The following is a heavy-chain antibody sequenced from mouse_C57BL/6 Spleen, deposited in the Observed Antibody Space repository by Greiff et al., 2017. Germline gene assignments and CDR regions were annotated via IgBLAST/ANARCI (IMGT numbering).Heavy chain of an antibody. CDR2: LYPGDGDT. J-gene: IGHJ4*01. CDR3: ARSYGSSYGAMDC. CDR1: GYAFSSYW. D-gene: IGHD1-1*01. V-gene: IGHV1-80*01. Sequence: VQLQQSGAELVKPGASVMISCKASGYAFSSYWMNWVKQRPGKGLARIGQLYPGDGDTNSNGKFKGKATLTADKSSSTAYMQLSSLTSEDSAVYFCARSYGSSYGAMDCWGQGTSVTVAS.